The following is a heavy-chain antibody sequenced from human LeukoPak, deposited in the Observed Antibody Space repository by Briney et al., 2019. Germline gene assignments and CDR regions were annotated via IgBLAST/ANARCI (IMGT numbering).Heavy chain of an antibody. J-gene: IGHJ3*02. D-gene: IGHD4-23*01. Sequence: GESLKISCKGSGYSFTSYWIGWVRQMPGKGLEWMGIIYPGDSDTRYSPSFQGQVTISADKSISTAYLQWSSLKASDTAMYYCASRSTTVVTPGGESAFDIWGQGTMVTVSS. CDR2: IYPGDSDT. CDR3: ASRSTTVVTPGGESAFDI. CDR1: GYSFTSYW. V-gene: IGHV5-51*01.